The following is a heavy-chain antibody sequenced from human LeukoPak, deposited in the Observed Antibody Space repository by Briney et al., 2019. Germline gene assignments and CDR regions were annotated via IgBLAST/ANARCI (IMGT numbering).Heavy chain of an antibody. CDR1: GGSITDYY. V-gene: IGHV4-59*01. Sequence: SETLSLTCNVSGGSITDYYWSWIRQPPGKGLEWIGYIYYKGSTNYNPSLRSRVTISADTSKNLFSLKLSSVTTADTAVYYCARTVNDYDTSGCSYYFDYWGQGTLVTVSS. CDR3: ARTVNDYDTSGCSYYFDY. CDR2: IYYKGST. D-gene: IGHD3-22*01. J-gene: IGHJ4*02.